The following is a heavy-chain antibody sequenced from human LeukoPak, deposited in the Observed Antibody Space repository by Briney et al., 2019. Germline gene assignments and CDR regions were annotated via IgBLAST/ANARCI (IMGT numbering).Heavy chain of an antibody. D-gene: IGHD6-6*01. J-gene: IGHJ3*02. V-gene: IGHV3-48*04. CDR3: ARDSWQLVHQFTDAFDI. CDR2: ISSSSSTI. CDR1: GFTFSSYS. Sequence: PGGSLRLSCAASGFTFSSYSMNWVRQAPGKGLEWVSYISSSSSTICYADSVKGRFTISRDNAKNSLYLQMNSLRAEDTAVYYCARDSWQLVHQFTDAFDIWGQGTMVTVSS.